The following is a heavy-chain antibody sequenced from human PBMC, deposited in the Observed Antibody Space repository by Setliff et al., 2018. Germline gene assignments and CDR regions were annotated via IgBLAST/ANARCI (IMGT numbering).Heavy chain of an antibody. Sequence: GGSLRLSCAASGFTFSSYAMNWVRQAPGKGLGWVSFISAGGSRTYYADSVKGRVTISRDNPKNTLYLQMSSLRAEDTAIYYCAKDGQQEAPYAFDMWGQGTMVTVSS. D-gene: IGHD6-13*01. J-gene: IGHJ3*02. V-gene: IGHV3-23*01. CDR2: ISAGGSRT. CDR1: GFTFSSYA. CDR3: AKDGQQEAPYAFDM.